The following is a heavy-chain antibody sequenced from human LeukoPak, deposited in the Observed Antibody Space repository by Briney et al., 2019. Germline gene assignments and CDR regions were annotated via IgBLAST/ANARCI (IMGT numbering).Heavy chain of an antibody. Sequence: VASVKVSCKASGYTFTSYYMHWVRQAPGQGLEWMGGIIPIFGTANYAQKFQGRVTITADESTSTAYMELSSLRSEDTAVYYCARGGYSGSYYLLDYWGQGTLVTVSS. CDR2: IIPIFGTA. J-gene: IGHJ4*02. V-gene: IGHV1-69*13. CDR3: ARGGYSGSYYLLDY. CDR1: GYTFTSYY. D-gene: IGHD1-26*01.